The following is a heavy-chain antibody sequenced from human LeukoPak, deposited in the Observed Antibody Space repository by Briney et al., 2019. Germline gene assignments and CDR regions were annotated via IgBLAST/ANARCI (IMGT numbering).Heavy chain of an antibody. Sequence: PGGSLRLSCAASGFTFSSYGMHWVRQAPGKGLEWVAVISYDGSNKYYADSVKGQFTISRDNSKNTLYLQMNSLRAEDTAVYYCAKVGSRDVADSSYYYYMDVWGKGTTVTVSS. V-gene: IGHV3-30*18. CDR1: GFTFSSYG. D-gene: IGHD2-2*01. CDR2: ISYDGSNK. CDR3: AKVGSRDVADSSYYYYMDV. J-gene: IGHJ6*03.